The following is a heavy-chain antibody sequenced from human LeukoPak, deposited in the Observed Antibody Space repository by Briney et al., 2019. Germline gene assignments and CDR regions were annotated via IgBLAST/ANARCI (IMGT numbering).Heavy chain of an antibody. CDR1: GFTFDDYG. V-gene: IGHV3-20*04. CDR2: INWNGGST. CDR3: ARAEGNYYDSSTGDY. Sequence: GGSLRLSCAASGFTFDDYGMSWVRQAPGKGLEWVSGINWNGGSTGYADSVKGRFTISRDNAKNSLYLQMNRLRAEDTALYYCARAEGNYYDSSTGDYWGQGTLVTVSS. J-gene: IGHJ4*02. D-gene: IGHD3-22*01.